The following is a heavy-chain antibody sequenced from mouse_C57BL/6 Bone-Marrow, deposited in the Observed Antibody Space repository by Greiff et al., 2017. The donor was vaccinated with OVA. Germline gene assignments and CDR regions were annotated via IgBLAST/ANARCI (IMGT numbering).Heavy chain of an antibody. CDR3: ERSVYDGYGFAY. CDR1: GYTFTSYW. D-gene: IGHD2-3*01. CDR2: IHPNSGST. J-gene: IGHJ3*01. V-gene: IGHV1-64*01. Sequence: VQLQQSGAELVKPGASVKLSCKASGYTFTSYWMPWVKQRPGQGLEWIGMIHPNSGSTNYNEKFKGKATLTVDKSSSTAYMQLSSLTSEDAAVYYSERSVYDGYGFAYWGQGTLVTVSA.